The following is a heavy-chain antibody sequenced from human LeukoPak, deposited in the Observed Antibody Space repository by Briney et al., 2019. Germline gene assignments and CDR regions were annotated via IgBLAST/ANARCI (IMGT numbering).Heavy chain of an antibody. J-gene: IGHJ4*02. V-gene: IGHV4-34*01. CDR2: INHSGST. Sequence: SETLSLTCSVYGGSFSGYYWSWIRQPPGKGLEWIGEINHSGSTNYNPSLKSRVTISVDTSKNQFSLKLSSVTAADTAVYYCARHLAILTGYYYYFDYWGQGTLVTVSS. D-gene: IGHD3-9*01. CDR1: GGSFSGYY. CDR3: ARHLAILTGYYYYFDY.